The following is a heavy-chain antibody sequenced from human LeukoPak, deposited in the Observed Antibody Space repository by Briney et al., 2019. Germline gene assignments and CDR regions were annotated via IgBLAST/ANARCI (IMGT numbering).Heavy chain of an antibody. Sequence: GGSLRLSCAASEFTFSSYEMNWGRHAPGKGREWVSYISSSGSTIYYADSVKGRFTISRDNAKNSLYLQMNSLRAEDTAVYYCASSTQLLHGLDYWGQGTLVTVSS. CDR3: ASSTQLLHGLDY. V-gene: IGHV3-48*03. D-gene: IGHD5-18*01. CDR2: ISSSGSTI. J-gene: IGHJ4*02. CDR1: EFTFSSYE.